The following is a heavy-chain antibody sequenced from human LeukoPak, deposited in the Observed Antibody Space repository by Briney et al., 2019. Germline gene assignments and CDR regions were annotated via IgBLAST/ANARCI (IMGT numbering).Heavy chain of an antibody. CDR1: GGSFSGYY. V-gene: IGHV4-34*01. CDR3: ARAMSIAALRDRNKNWFDP. D-gene: IGHD6-6*01. CDR2: INHSGST. Sequence: SETLSLTCAVYGGSFSGYYWSWIRQPPGKGLEWIGEINHSGSTNYNPSLKSRVTISVDTSKNQFSLKLSSVTAADTAVYYCARAMSIAALRDRNKNWFDPWGQGTLVTVSS. J-gene: IGHJ5*02.